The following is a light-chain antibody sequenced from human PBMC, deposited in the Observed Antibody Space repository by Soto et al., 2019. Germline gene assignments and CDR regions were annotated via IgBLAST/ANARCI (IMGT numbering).Light chain of an antibody. Sequence: EIVLTQSPGTLSLSPGERATLSCRASQSVSSSYLAWYQQKPGQAPRLLIYGASSRATGIPDRFSGSGSGTDFTLTISRLQSEDFAVYYCHQYNGWPRTFGQGTKVDIK. J-gene: IGKJ1*01. CDR3: HQYNGWPRT. CDR1: QSVSSSY. CDR2: GAS. V-gene: IGKV3-20*01.